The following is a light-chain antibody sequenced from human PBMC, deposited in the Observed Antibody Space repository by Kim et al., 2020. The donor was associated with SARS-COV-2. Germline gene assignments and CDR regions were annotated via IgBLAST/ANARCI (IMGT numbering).Light chain of an antibody. V-gene: IGKV3-15*01. CDR2: SAS. CDR1: QSVGTN. Sequence: EMAVTQSPATLSVSPGEIATLSCRASQSVGTNLAWYQQRPGQAPRLLIYSASIRAIGIPARFSGSGSGTDFTLTISSLQSEDLAVYYCQQYDDWPPWTFGQGTKVDIK. J-gene: IGKJ1*01. CDR3: QQYDDWPPWT.